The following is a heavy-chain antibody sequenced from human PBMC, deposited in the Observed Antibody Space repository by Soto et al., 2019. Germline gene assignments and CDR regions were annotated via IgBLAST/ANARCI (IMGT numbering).Heavy chain of an antibody. J-gene: IGHJ2*01. CDR1: GFPFSSYA. V-gene: IGHV3-23*01. D-gene: IGHD2-2*01. CDR2: IGAGGGST. CDR3: AKDERVMCSSTSCSCFDL. Sequence: EVQLLESGGGLVQPGGSLRLSCAASGFPFSSYAMSWVRQAPGKGLEWVSVIGAGGGSTYYADSVKGRFTISRDNSKTTLYLQMNSLRAEDTAVYYCAKDERVMCSSTSCSCFDLWGRGTLVTVSS.